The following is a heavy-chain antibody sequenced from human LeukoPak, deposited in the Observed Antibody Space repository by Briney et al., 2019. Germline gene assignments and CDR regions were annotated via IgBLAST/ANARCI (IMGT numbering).Heavy chain of an antibody. CDR3: ARGNWFDP. CDR2: VYISGST. V-gene: IGHV4-4*07. CDR1: GDSISRSY. Sequence: SETLSLICSVSGDSISRSYWNWIRQPAGKGLEWLGRVYISGSTNYNPSLKSRLTISVDKSKNQFSLKLSSVTAADTAVYYCARGNWFDPWGQGTLVTVSS. J-gene: IGHJ5*02.